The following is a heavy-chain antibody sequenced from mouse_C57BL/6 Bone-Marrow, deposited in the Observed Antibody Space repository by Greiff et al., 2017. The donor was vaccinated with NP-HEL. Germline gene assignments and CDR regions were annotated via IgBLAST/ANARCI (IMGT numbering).Heavy chain of an antibody. D-gene: IGHD1-1*01. CDR2: IYPSDSET. J-gene: IGHJ4*01. V-gene: IGHV1-61*01. CDR1: GYTFTSYW. Sequence: QVQLQQPGAELVRPGSSVKLSCKASGYTFTSYWMDWVKQRPGQGLEWIGNIYPSDSETHYNQKFKEKATLTVDKSSSTAYMQLSSLTSEDSAVYYCARRAATVVATEDYWGQGTSVTVSS. CDR3: ARRAATVVATEDY.